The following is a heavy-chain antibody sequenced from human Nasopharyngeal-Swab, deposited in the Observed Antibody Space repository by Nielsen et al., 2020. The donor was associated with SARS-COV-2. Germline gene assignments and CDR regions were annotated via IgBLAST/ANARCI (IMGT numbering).Heavy chain of an antibody. J-gene: IGHJ2*01. CDR1: GGSITSNY. V-gene: IGHV4-59*12. Sequence: SETLSLTCIVSGGSITSNYWSWIRQTPGKGLEWIGNVYDSGNAYYNPSLESRVTISVDTSKNHFSLKMSSVTAADSAVYYCARGDYGDLYWYFGLWGRGTLVTVSS. CDR2: VYDSGNA. CDR3: ARGDYGDLYWYFGL. D-gene: IGHD4-17*01.